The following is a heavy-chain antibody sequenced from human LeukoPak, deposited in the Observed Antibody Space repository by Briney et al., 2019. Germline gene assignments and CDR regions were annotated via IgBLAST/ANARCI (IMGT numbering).Heavy chain of an antibody. CDR3: ARVPRHANNWNDHYYYYYYMDV. J-gene: IGHJ6*03. CDR1: GYTFTNYA. Sequence: GASVKVSCKASGYTFTNYALNWVRQAPGQGLEWMGGIIPIFGTANYAQKFQGRVTITADESTSTAYMELSSLRSEDTAVYYCARVPRHANNWNDHYYYYYYMDVWGKGTTVTISS. CDR2: IIPIFGTA. D-gene: IGHD1-20*01. V-gene: IGHV1-69*13.